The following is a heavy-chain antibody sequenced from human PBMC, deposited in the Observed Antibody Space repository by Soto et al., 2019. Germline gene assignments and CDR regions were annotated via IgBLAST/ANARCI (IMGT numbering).Heavy chain of an antibody. V-gene: IGHV4-59*01. J-gene: IGHJ4*02. CDR3: ARVRSTVAGPGHFDY. Sequence: QVQLQESGPGLVKPSETLSLTCTVSGGSISSYYWSWIRQPPGKGLEWIGYIYYSGSTNYNPSLKSRVSISVDTSKYQFSLKLSSVTAADTAVYYCARVRSTVAGPGHFDYWGQGTLVTVSS. D-gene: IGHD6-19*01. CDR2: IYYSGST. CDR1: GGSISSYY.